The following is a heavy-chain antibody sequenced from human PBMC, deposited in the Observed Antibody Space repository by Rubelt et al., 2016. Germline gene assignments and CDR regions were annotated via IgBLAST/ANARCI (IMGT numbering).Heavy chain of an antibody. D-gene: IGHD4-23*01. CDR2: IYYSGNT. CDR3: ARSTVVTLYNWFDP. V-gene: IGHV4-39*07. Sequence: QLQLQESGPGLVKPSETLSLTCTVSGGSINSSSYHWVWVRQPPGKGLEWIGSIYYSGNTYYNPSLKSRVTISVDTSKNQFYLDLNSVTAADTAVYYCARSTVVTLYNWFDPWGQGTLVTVSS. CDR1: GGSINSSSYH. J-gene: IGHJ5*02.